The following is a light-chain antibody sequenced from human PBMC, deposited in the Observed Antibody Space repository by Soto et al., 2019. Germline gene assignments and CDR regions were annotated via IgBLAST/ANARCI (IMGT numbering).Light chain of an antibody. CDR1: QSISSY. J-gene: IGKJ2*01. CDR2: AAS. V-gene: IGKV1-39*01. CDR3: QQSYSTPPYT. Sequence: DIQMTQYPSSLSASVGDRVTITCRASQSISSYFNWYQQKPGKAPKPLIYAASSLQSGVPSRFSGSGSGTDFTLSISSLQPEDFASYYCQQSYSTPPYTFGQGTKLEIK.